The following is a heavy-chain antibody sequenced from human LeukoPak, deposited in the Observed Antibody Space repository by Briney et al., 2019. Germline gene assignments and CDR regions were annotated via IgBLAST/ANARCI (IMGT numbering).Heavy chain of an antibody. CDR3: AREAYNWNIDVFDI. J-gene: IGHJ3*02. D-gene: IGHD1/OR15-1a*01. Sequence: GGSLRLSCAASGFTFSRNSMNWVRQAPGKGLEWVANIKQDGSEKYYVDSVKGRFTISRDNAKNSLNLQMNSLRAEDTAVYYCAREAYNWNIDVFDIWGQGTLVTVSS. V-gene: IGHV3-7*01. CDR1: GFTFSRNS. CDR2: IKQDGSEK.